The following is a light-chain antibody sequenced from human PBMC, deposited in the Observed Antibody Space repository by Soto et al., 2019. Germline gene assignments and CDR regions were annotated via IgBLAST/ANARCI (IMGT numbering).Light chain of an antibody. J-gene: IGKJ5*01. CDR3: QQYNNWSPLT. Sequence: EIVMTQSPATLSVSPGERATISCRTSQSVSSNLAWYQQKPGQAPRLLIYCASTRATGMPARFSGSGSGTEFTLTISSLQYEDFAVYYCQQYNNWSPLTFGPGTRLEIK. CDR2: CAS. CDR1: QSVSSN. V-gene: IGKV3-15*01.